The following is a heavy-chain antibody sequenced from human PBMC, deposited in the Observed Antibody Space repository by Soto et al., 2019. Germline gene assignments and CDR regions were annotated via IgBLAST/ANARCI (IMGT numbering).Heavy chain of an antibody. CDR2: INQDGTAK. J-gene: IGHJ4*02. Sequence: EVQLVESGGGLVQPGGSLRLSCAVSGFTFGIHWMSWVRQAPGKGPEWVANINQDGTAKSYVDSVKGRFTISRDNAKNSLYLQMNSLRVEDTAAYYCASDYGLGGQGSLVTVSS. CDR3: ASDYGL. V-gene: IGHV3-7*04. D-gene: IGHD4-17*01. CDR1: GFTFGIHW.